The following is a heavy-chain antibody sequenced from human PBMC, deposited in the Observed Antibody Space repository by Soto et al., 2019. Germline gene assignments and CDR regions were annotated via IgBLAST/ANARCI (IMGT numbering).Heavy chain of an antibody. Sequence: SVKVSCKXSGGTFSSYATSGVRQAPGQGLEWMGGIIPIFGTANYAQKFQGRVTITADKSTSTAYMELSSLRSEDTAVYYCARTPTYYYDSSGYLDYWGQGTLVTVSS. D-gene: IGHD3-22*01. CDR1: GGTFSSYA. J-gene: IGHJ4*02. V-gene: IGHV1-69*06. CDR3: ARTPTYYYDSSGYLDY. CDR2: IIPIFGTA.